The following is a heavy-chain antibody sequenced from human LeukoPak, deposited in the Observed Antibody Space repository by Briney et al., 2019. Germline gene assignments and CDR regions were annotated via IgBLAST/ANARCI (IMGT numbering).Heavy chain of an antibody. D-gene: IGHD1-7*01. Sequence: QPGRSLRLSCEVSGFTLSSYAMHWVRQAPGKGLEWVAVNSYAGSGRYYSDSVKGRFTISRDNSKNTLYLQMNSLRGEDTAVYYCAKGLGLLDNYYYGMDVWEQGTTVTVSS. CDR2: NSYAGSGR. CDR1: GFTLSSYA. V-gene: IGHV3-30*18. CDR3: AKGLGLLDNYYYGMDV. J-gene: IGHJ6*01.